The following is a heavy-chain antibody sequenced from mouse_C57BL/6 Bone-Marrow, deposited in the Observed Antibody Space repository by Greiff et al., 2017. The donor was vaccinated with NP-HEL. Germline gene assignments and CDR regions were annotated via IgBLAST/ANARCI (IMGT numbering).Heavy chain of an antibody. D-gene: IGHD2-10*01. CDR1: GFSFNTYA. V-gene: IGHV10-1*01. CDR2: IRSKSNNYAT. J-gene: IGHJ4*01. CDR3: VRRAYYGFYYAMDY. Sequence: DVKLVESGGGLVQPKGSLKLSCAASGFSFNTYAMNWVRQAPGKGLEWVARIRSKSNNYATYYADSVKDRFTISRDDSESMLYLQMNNLKTEDTAMYYCVRRAYYGFYYAMDYWGQGTSVTVSS.